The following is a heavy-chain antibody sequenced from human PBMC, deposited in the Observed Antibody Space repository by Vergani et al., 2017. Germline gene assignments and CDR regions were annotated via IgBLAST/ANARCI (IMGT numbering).Heavy chain of an antibody. D-gene: IGHD3-16*01. CDR3: ARGTRDTPPSLDY. J-gene: IGHJ4*02. CDR1: GFTFSSYA. CDR2: ISGSGGST. Sequence: EVQLLESGGGLVQPGGSLRLSCAASGFTFSSYAMSWVRQAPGKGLEWVSAISGSGGSTYYADSVKGRFTISKDISKNTLYLQMNSLRGDDTAVYYCARGTRDTPPSLDYWGQGTLVTVSS. V-gene: IGHV3-23*01.